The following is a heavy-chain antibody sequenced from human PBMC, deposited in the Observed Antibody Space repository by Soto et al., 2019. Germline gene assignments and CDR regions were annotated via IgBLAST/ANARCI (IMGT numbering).Heavy chain of an antibody. CDR1: GVSIHNSHSF. D-gene: IGHD2-15*01. J-gene: IGHJ5*01. V-gene: IGHV4-39*01. CDR3: GRVVEGATRHTDFDS. CDR2: IYYSGGA. Sequence: SETLSLTCAVSGVSIHNSHSFWGWIRQPPGKGLEFIGSIYYSGGANYNPSLKSRVTISLDTSKNQFSLTVNSVTAADTAIYYCGRVVEGATRHTDFDSWGQGTLVTVSS.